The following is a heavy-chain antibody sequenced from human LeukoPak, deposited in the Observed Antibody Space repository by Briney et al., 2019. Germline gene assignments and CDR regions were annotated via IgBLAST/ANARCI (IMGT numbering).Heavy chain of an antibody. Sequence: GGSRRLSCAASGFSFRSYEMNWVRQAPGKGLEWVSYVSSGAGTIYYADSVKGRFTISRDDAKNSVYLQMNNLRVEDTAVYYCARDAADSNFLNWFDPWGQGTLVIVSS. CDR3: ARDAADSNFLNWFDP. J-gene: IGHJ5*02. CDR2: VSSGAGTI. D-gene: IGHD4-11*01. CDR1: GFSFRSYE. V-gene: IGHV3-48*03.